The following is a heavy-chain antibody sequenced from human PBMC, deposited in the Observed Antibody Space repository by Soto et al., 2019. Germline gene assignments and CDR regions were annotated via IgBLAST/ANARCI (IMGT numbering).Heavy chain of an antibody. CDR3: GRDDYGSFPY. Sequence: VQLVQSGTEVKKPGASVKVSCQASGYSISAYYIHWVRQAPGQGLEWMGWIDPKNGGTVSAQKFQGRLTMTRDTSISTVYMDLSGLTSDDTALYYCGRDDYGSFPYWGQGSLVTVSS. D-gene: IGHD1-26*01. CDR2: IDPKNGGT. V-gene: IGHV1-2*02. J-gene: IGHJ4*02. CDR1: GYSISAYY.